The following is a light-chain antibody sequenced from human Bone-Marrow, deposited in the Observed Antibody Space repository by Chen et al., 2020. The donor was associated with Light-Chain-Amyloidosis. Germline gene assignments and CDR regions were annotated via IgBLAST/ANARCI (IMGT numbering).Light chain of an antibody. Sequence: EIVLTQSPGTLSLSPGEGANLSCRASQTISSNYLTWYQQKFGQAPRLLIYGSSSRATGIPDRFTGSGSGTDFTLTINRLEPADFAMYYCQQYGTSPLPFGGGTKVEIK. CDR1: QTISSNY. CDR3: QQYGTSPLP. V-gene: IGKV3-20*01. J-gene: IGKJ4*01. CDR2: GSS.